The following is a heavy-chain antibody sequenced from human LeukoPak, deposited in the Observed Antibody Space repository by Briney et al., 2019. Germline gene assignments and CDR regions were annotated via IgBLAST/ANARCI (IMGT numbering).Heavy chain of an antibody. J-gene: IGHJ5*02. D-gene: IGHD1-7*01. Sequence: PSETLSLTCTVSGGSISSSSYHWGWIRQPPGKGLEWIGSIYYSGSTYYNPSLKSRVTISVDTSKNQFSLKLRSGTPADTAVYYCARHEWGVTGTSFDPWGQGTLVTVSS. CDR2: IYYSGST. CDR3: ARHEWGVTGTSFDP. V-gene: IGHV4-39*01. CDR1: GGSISSSSYH.